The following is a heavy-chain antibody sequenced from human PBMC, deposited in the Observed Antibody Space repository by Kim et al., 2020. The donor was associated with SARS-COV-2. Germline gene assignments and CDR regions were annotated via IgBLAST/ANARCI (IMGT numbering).Heavy chain of an antibody. J-gene: IGHJ4*02. D-gene: IGHD3-10*01. CDR2: IYYSGST. Sequence: SETLSLTCTVSGGSISSYYWSWIRQPPGKGLEWIGYIYYSGSTNYNPSLKSRVTISVDTSKNQFSLKLSSVTAADTAVYYCARETTYRRGHYYGSGMDYWGQGTLVTVSS. CDR1: GGSISSYY. V-gene: IGHV4-59*01. CDR3: ARETTYRRGHYYGSGMDY.